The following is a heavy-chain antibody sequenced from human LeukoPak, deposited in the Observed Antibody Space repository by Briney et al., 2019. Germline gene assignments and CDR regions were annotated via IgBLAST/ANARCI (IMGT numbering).Heavy chain of an antibody. D-gene: IGHD3-3*01. V-gene: IGHV4-30-4*01. Sequence: SETLSLTCTVSGGSINSGDYYWSWIRQPPGKGLEWIGFIYYSGSTYNYPSLKSRVTISVDTSKNQFSLKLSSVTAADTAEYYCVRHGYDFWSGWMRIYYYYMDVWGKGTTVTVS. CDR1: GGSINSGDYY. J-gene: IGHJ6*03. CDR3: VRHGYDFWSGWMRIYYYYMDV. CDR2: IYYSGST.